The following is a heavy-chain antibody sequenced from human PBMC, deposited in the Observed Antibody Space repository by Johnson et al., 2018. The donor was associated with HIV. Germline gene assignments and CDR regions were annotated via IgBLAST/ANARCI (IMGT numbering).Heavy chain of an antibody. CDR2: ISSDGRT. Sequence: VQLVESGGGLVQPGGSLRLSCAASGFTVGSKYMIWVRLAPGEGLEWVSGISSDGRTHYPDSVKGRFSITRDNPKNTLSLQMNSVRADDTAVYCCASSVNVQGGYDIWGQGTMVTASS. V-gene: IGHV3-66*01. D-gene: IGHD3-22*01. CDR3: ASSVNVQGGYDI. J-gene: IGHJ3*02. CDR1: GFTVGSKY.